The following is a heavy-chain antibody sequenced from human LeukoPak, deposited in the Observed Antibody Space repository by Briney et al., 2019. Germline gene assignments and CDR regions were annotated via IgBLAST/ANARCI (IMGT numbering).Heavy chain of an antibody. V-gene: IGHV3-23*01. CDR1: GITLSNYG. Sequence: GGSLRLSCAVSGITLSNYGMSWVRQAPGKGLEWVAGIRGSGGSTNYADSVKGRFTISRDNPKNTLYLRMNSLRAEDTAVYFCAKRGVVIRVILVGFHKEAYYFDSWGQGALVTVSS. J-gene: IGHJ4*02. CDR2: IRGSGGST. D-gene: IGHD3-22*01. CDR3: AKRGVVIRVILVGFHKEAYYFDS.